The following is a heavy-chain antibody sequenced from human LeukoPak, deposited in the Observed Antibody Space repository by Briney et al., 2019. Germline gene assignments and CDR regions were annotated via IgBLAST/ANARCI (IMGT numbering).Heavy chain of an antibody. V-gene: IGHV4-34*01. CDR1: GGSFSGYY. Sequence: SETLSLTCAVYGGSFSGYYWSWIRQPPGKGLEWIGSIYYSGRTYSNPSLKSRVTISVDTSKNQFSLKLSSVTAADTAVYYCARNAAGYCSGGSCYYFDYWDQGTLVTVSS. D-gene: IGHD2-15*01. J-gene: IGHJ4*02. CDR2: IYYSGRT. CDR3: ARNAAGYCSGGSCYYFDY.